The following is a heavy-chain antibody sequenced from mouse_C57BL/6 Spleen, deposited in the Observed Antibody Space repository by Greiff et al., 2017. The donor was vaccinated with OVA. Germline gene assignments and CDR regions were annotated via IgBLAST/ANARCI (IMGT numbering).Heavy chain of an antibody. V-gene: IGHV5-17*01. CDR2: ISSGSSTI. Sequence: EVQLVESGGGLVKPGGSLKLSCAASGFTFSDYGMHWVRQAPEKGLEWVAYISSGSSTIYYADTVKGRFTISRDNAKNTLFLQMTSLRSEDTAMYYCARSKSKRGDYWGQGTPLTVSS. CDR1: GFTFSDYG. D-gene: IGHD1-3*01. CDR3: ARSKSKRGDY. J-gene: IGHJ2*01.